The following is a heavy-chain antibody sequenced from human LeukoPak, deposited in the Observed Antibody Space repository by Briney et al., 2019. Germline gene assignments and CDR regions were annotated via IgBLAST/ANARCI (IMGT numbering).Heavy chain of an antibody. J-gene: IGHJ5*01. CDR3: VRHDGRGGATMGAFDS. V-gene: IGHV4-39*01. Sequence: PSETLSLTCTVSGGSISSSDYFWGWIRQPPGKGLEWIGGVKYSGGAYYNPSLKSRVTVSVDTSKSQVSLKLTSVTAADTAVYYCVRHDGRGGATMGAFDSWGQGSLVTVSS. D-gene: IGHD4/OR15-4a*01. CDR2: VKYSGGA. CDR1: GGSISSSDYF.